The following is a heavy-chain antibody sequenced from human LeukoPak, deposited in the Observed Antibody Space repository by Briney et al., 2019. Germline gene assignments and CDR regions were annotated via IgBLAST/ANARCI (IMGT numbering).Heavy chain of an antibody. CDR3: ARRIVGGHLGDY. CDR2: ISAKNGNI. D-gene: IGHD1-26*01. CDR1: GYTFSNYG. V-gene: IGHV1-18*01. Sequence: ASVTVSCKASGYTFSNYGMSWVRPAPGQGLEWMGWISAKNGNIDYAQKLQGRVTMTADRSTNTAYMELRSLTSDDTAVYYCARRIVGGHLGDYWGQGTLVTVSS. J-gene: IGHJ4*02.